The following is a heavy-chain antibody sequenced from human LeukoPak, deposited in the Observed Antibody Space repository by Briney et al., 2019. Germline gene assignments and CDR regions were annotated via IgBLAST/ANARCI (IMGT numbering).Heavy chain of an antibody. J-gene: IGHJ5*02. CDR1: GYTFTSHY. Sequence: ASVKVSCKASGYTFTSHYMHWVRQAPGQGLEWMGWINPNSGGTNYAQKFQGRVTMTRDTSISTAYMELSRLRSDDTAVYYCAIDCSSTSCPFDPWGQGTLVTVSS. CDR2: INPNSGGT. D-gene: IGHD2-2*01. CDR3: AIDCSSTSCPFDP. V-gene: IGHV1-2*02.